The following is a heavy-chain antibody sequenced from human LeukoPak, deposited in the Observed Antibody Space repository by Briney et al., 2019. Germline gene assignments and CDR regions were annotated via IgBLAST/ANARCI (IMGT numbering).Heavy chain of an antibody. D-gene: IGHD6-19*01. CDR3: ARDKPPYNSGWYSPFGY. J-gene: IGHJ4*02. Sequence: ASVKVSCKASGYTFTSYAMNWVRQAPGQGLEWMGWINTNTGNPTYAQGFTGRFVFSLDTSVSTAYLQISSLKAEDTAVYYCARDKPPYNSGWYSPFGYWGQGTLVTVSS. CDR2: INTNTGNP. CDR1: GYTFTSYA. V-gene: IGHV7-4-1*02.